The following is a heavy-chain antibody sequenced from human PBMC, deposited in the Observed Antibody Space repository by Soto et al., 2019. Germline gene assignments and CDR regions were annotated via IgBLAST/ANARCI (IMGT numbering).Heavy chain of an antibody. Sequence: PSETLSLTCTFSVGSISSYFWSWIRQPPGKGLECIGYIYGSGSTYYNPSLKSRVTISVDTSKNQFSLKLSSVTAADTAVYYCARVFRGGAENGMDVWGQGTTVTVSS. J-gene: IGHJ6*02. CDR3: ARVFRGGAENGMDV. D-gene: IGHD3-10*02. V-gene: IGHV4-59*01. CDR2: IYGSGST. CDR1: VGSISSYF.